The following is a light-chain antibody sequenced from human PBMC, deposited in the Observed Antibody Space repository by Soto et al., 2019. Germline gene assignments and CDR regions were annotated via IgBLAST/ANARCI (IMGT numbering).Light chain of an antibody. V-gene: IGKV1-39*01. CDR1: QSISSY. CDR2: AAS. Sequence: DIQMTQSPSSLSASVGDRVTITCRASQSISSYLNWYQQKPGRAPKVLIYAASSLQSGVPSRFSGDGSGADFTLTISSLQPEDFATYYCQQSFTIPYTFGQGT. CDR3: QQSFTIPYT. J-gene: IGKJ2*01.